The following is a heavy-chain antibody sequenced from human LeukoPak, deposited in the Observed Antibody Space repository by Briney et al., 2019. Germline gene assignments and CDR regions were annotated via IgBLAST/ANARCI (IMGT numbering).Heavy chain of an antibody. CDR1: GFTLSSYA. J-gene: IGHJ3*02. V-gene: IGHV3-64D*09. CDR2: ISSNWGST. D-gene: IGHD2-2*01. Sequence: PGGSLRLSCSASGFTLSSYAMHWLRQAPGKGLEYVSAISSNWGSTYYADSVKGRFPICRDNYKNTPSLQMSSLRAKDTAVYYCVKGGHYQLLSGAFDIWGQGTMVTVSS. CDR3: VKGGHYQLLSGAFDI.